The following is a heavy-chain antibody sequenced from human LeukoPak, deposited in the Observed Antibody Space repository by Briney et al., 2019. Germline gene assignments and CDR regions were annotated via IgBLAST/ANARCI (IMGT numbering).Heavy chain of an antibody. CDR3: ARAGAMVREYMDV. Sequence: PGGPLRLSCAASGFIFDDYGMSWVRHTPGKGLEWVAGINWNGGSTIYVDSVKVRITISRDNAKTSLYLQMNSRRAEDTALYYFARAGAMVREYMDVWGKRTTVSASS. D-gene: IGHD3-10*01. CDR1: GFIFDDYG. V-gene: IGHV3-20*04. J-gene: IGHJ6*03. CDR2: INWNGGST.